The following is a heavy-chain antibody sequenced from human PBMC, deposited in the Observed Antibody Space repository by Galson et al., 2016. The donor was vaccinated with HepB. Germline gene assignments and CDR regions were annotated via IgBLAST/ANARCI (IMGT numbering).Heavy chain of an antibody. CDR2: IAGNSGSI. CDR3: ARDQDHTVTTPFDP. V-gene: IGHV3-23*01. J-gene: IGHJ5*02. Sequence: SLRLSCAASGFTFSSHAMLWARQAPGKGLEWVSSIAGNSGSIYYADSVRGWFTISRDNSKNTLYLQMNSLRAEDTAVYYCARDQDHTVTTPFDPWGQGTLVTVSS. CDR1: GFTFSSHA. D-gene: IGHD4-17*01.